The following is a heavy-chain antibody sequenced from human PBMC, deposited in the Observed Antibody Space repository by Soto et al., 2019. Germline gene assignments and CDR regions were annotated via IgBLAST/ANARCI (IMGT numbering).Heavy chain of an antibody. V-gene: IGHV3-11*01. D-gene: IGHD6-6*01. CDR2: ISNSGRTL. Sequence: QVQLVESGGGLVKPGGSLRLSCAASGFTFSDYYMSWIRQAPGKGLEWVSYISNSGRTLYYADSMKGRFTISRDNARNSQFLQMNSLRSDDTAVYYCARDLVAVSGGVYSGSSGGYVFDFWGQVALWTVSS. CDR1: GFTFSDYY. J-gene: IGHJ4*02. CDR3: ARDLVAVSGGVYSGSSGGYVFDF.